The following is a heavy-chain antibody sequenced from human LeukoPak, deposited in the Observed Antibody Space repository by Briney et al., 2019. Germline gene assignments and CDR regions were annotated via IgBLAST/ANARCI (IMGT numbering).Heavy chain of an antibody. V-gene: IGHV4-31*03. CDR1: GGSISSGSYY. Sequence: PSHSLSLTCTVSGGSISSGSYYWRWIPHHPWNGLEWLGYIYYSESTYYNPSLKSRVTISVDTSKNQFSLKLSSVTAADTDVYYCARQVRGVTVQFVYWGEGALVTVSS. CDR2: IYYSEST. D-gene: IGHD3-10*01. CDR3: ARQVRGVTVQFVY. J-gene: IGHJ4*02.